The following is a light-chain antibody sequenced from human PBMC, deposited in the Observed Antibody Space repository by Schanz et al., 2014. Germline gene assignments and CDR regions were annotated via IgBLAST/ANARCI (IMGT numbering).Light chain of an antibody. CDR3: GTWDSSLSTGV. CDR2: DNN. V-gene: IGLV1-51*01. Sequence: QSVLTQPPSVSAAPGQKVTISCSGSSSNIGNNYVSWYQQLPGTAPKLLIYDNNKRPSGIPDRFSGYKSGTSATLGITGLQTEDECDYYCGTWDSSLSTGVFGGGTKLTVL. CDR1: SSNIGNNY. J-gene: IGLJ3*02.